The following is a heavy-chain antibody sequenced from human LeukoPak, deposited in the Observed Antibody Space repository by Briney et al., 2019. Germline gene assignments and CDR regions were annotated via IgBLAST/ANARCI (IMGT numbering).Heavy chain of an antibody. CDR2: ISSSSSYI. V-gene: IGHV3-21*01. CDR1: GFTFSSYS. CDR3: ARDPDYDFWSGYYGDY. J-gene: IGHJ4*02. D-gene: IGHD3-3*01. Sequence: GGSLRLSCAASGFTFSSYSMNWVRQAPGKGLEWVSSISSSSSYIYYADSVKGRFTISRDNAKNSLYLQMNSLRAEDTAVYYCARDPDYDFWSGYYGDYWGQGTLVTVSS.